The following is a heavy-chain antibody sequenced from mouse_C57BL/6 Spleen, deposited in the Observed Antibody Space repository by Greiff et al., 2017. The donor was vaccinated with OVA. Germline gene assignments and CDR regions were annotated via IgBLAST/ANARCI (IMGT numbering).Heavy chain of an antibody. CDR3: ARKESNYWYFDV. V-gene: IGHV1-69*01. D-gene: IGHD1-3*01. J-gene: IGHJ1*03. CDR1: GYTFTSYW. Sequence: QVHVKQPGAELVMPGASVKLSCKASGYTFTSYWMHWVKQRPGQGLEWIGEIDPSDSYTNYNQKFKGKSTLTVDKSSSTAYMQLSSMTSEDSAVYYCARKESNYWYFDVWGTGTTVTVSS. CDR2: IDPSDSYT.